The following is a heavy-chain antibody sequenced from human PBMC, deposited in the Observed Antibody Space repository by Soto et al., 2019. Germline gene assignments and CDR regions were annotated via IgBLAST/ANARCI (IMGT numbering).Heavy chain of an antibody. D-gene: IGHD2-15*01. CDR3: AKDYTCSGGSCYRIVYYYYGMDV. J-gene: IGHJ6*02. CDR1: GFTFSSYG. Sequence: SLRLSCAASGFTFSSYGMHWVRQAPGKGLEWVAVISYDGSNKYYADSVKGRFTISRDNSKNTLYLQMNSLRAEDTAVYYCAKDYTCSGGSCYRIVYYYYGMDVWGQGTTVTVSS. CDR2: ISYDGSNK. V-gene: IGHV3-30*18.